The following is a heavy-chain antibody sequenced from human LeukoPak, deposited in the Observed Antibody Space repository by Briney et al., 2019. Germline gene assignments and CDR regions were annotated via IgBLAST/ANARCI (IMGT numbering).Heavy chain of an antibody. CDR2: IYYSGST. J-gene: IGHJ4*02. V-gene: IGHV4-59*08. Sequence: SKTLPLTCTVSGDSINNYYWSWIRQPPGKGLEWIGYIYYSGSTNYNPSLKSRVTISVDTSKNQFSLNLSSVTAADTAVYYCARHDPRGEPARLGFFDYWGQGTLVTVSS. CDR1: GDSINNYY. D-gene: IGHD6-6*01. CDR3: ARHDPRGEPARLGFFDY.